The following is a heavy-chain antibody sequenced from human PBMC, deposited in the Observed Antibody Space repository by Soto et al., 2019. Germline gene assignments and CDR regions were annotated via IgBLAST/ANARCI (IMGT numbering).Heavy chain of an antibody. Sequence: SETLSLTCAVSGASVISTKWWSWVRQSPGEGLEWIGEIHHSETTKYNPSLKSRVTMSVDTSKNQFSLKLISVTAADTAKYFCAREGNLGRWLQPLDFWGQGTLVTVSS. CDR2: IHHSETT. D-gene: IGHD5-12*01. J-gene: IGHJ4*02. V-gene: IGHV4-4*02. CDR3: AREGNLGRWLQPLDF. CDR1: GASVISTKW.